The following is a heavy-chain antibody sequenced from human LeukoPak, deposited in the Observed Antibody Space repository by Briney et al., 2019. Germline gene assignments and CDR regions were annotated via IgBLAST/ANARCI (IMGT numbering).Heavy chain of an antibody. CDR3: ARGSLVTGYSSFSPGY. Sequence: AASVKVSCKASGYTFTSYDLNWVRQATGQGLEWMGWMNPNSGNTGYAQKFQGRVTMTRNTSISTAYMELSSLRSEDTAVYYCARGSLVTGYSSFSPGYWGQGTLVTVSP. J-gene: IGHJ4*02. D-gene: IGHD6-13*01. CDR2: MNPNSGNT. CDR1: GYTFTSYD. V-gene: IGHV1-8*01.